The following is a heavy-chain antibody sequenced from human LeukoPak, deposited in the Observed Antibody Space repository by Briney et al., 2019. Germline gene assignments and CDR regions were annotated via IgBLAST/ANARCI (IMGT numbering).Heavy chain of an antibody. V-gene: IGHV1-2*02. CDR2: INPKSGGT. Sequence: ASVKVSCKASGYTFTGYYMHWVRQAPGQGLEWMGWINPKSGGTNSAQNFQGRVTMSTDTSVNTAYMTLSGLRSDDSAVYYCARSALTFGSGSSTGSVGYWGLGTLVIVSS. CDR1: GYTFTGYY. D-gene: IGHD3-10*01. CDR3: ARSALTFGSGSSTGSVGY. J-gene: IGHJ4*02.